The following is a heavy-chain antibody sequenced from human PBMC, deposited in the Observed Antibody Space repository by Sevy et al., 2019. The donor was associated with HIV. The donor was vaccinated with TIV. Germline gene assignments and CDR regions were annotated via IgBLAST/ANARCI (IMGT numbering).Heavy chain of an antibody. Sequence: ASVKVSCKASGYTFTSYDIYWVRQATGQGLEWMGWMNPNSGNTGYAQKFQGRVTITRNTSISTAYMELSSLRSEDTAVYYCARIGIAAAGPDYWGQGTLVTVSS. CDR3: ARIGIAAAGPDY. V-gene: IGHV1-8*03. CDR1: GYTFTSYD. J-gene: IGHJ4*02. CDR2: MNPNSGNT. D-gene: IGHD6-13*01.